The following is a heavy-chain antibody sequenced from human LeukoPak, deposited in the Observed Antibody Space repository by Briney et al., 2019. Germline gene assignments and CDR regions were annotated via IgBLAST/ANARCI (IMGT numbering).Heavy chain of an antibody. CDR2: ISYDGSNK. Sequence: GGSLRLSCAASGFTFSSYGMHWVRQAPRKGLEWVAVISYDGSNKYYADSVKGRFTISRDNSKNTLYLQMNSLRAEDTAVYYCAKDQGDSSGTYYYYYGMDVWGQGTTVTVSS. CDR3: AKDQGDSSGTYYYYYGMDV. J-gene: IGHJ6*02. V-gene: IGHV3-30*18. D-gene: IGHD3-22*01. CDR1: GFTFSSYG.